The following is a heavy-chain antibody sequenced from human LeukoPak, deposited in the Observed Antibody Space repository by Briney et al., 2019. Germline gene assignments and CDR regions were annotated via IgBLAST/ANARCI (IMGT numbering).Heavy chain of an antibody. Sequence: GGSLRLSCAASGFTFSDYYMSWIRQAPGKGLEWVSYISSSGSTIYYADSVKGRFTISRDNAKNSLYLQMSSLRAEDTAVYYCARHRSGGSQDDAFDIWGQGTMVTVSS. D-gene: IGHD2-15*01. CDR2: ISSSGSTI. CDR3: ARHRSGGSQDDAFDI. J-gene: IGHJ3*02. CDR1: GFTFSDYY. V-gene: IGHV3-11*01.